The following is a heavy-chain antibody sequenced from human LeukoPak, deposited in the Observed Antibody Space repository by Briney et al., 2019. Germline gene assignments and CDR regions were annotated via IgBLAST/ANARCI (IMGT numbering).Heavy chain of an antibody. CDR3: ARGYCSSTSCYNWFDP. Sequence: SETLSLTCTVSGGSISSYYWSWIRQPPGKGLEWIGYIYTSGSTNYNPSLKSRVTISVDTSKNQFSLKLSFVTAADTAVYYCARGYCSSTSCYNWFDPWGQGTLVTVSS. D-gene: IGHD2-2*01. CDR1: GGSISSYY. J-gene: IGHJ5*02. V-gene: IGHV4-4*09. CDR2: IYTSGST.